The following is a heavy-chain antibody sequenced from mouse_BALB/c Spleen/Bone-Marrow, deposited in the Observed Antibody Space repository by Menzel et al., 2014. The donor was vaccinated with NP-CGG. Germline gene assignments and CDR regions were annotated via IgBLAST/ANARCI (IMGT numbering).Heavy chain of an antibody. CDR1: GFSFSSFG. J-gene: IGHJ2*01. V-gene: IGHV5-17*02. CDR3: TRGGNWEDFDY. CDR2: ISSGSITI. D-gene: IGHD4-1*01. Sequence: DVKLVESGGGLVQPGGSRKLSCSASGFSFSSFGMHWVRQAPEKGLEWVAYISSGSITIFYADTVKGRFTISRDNPKNTLFQQMTSLRSEDTAMYYCTRGGNWEDFDYWGQGTTLTVSS.